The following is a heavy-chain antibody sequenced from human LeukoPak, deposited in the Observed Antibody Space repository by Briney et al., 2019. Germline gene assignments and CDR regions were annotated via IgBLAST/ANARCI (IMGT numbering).Heavy chain of an antibody. V-gene: IGHV1-3*01. CDR1: GYTFTIYT. CDR2: INAGNSNT. CDR3: ARSYGDYSHFDY. D-gene: IGHD4-17*01. Sequence: ASVKVSCKASGYTFTIYTIHWVRQAPGQRLEWMGWINAGNSNTKYSQKLQGRVIITRDTSANTAYMELSSLRSEDAAMYYCARSYGDYSHFDYWGQGTLVTVSS. J-gene: IGHJ4*02.